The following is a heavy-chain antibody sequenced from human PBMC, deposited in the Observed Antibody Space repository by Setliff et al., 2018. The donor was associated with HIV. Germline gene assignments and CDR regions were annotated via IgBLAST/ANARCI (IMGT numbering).Heavy chain of an antibody. Sequence: GGSLRLSCAVSGFTFSTYAMSWVRQAPGKGLEWVSSISTSSTYTYYADSVKGRFTISRDNAKNALYLQMNSLRAEDTAVYYCATHRVGQRPWLSDFWGQGTLVTVSS. J-gene: IGHJ4*02. CDR2: ISTSSTYT. V-gene: IGHV3-21*01. D-gene: IGHD5-12*01. CDR1: GFTFSTYA. CDR3: ATHRVGQRPWLSDF.